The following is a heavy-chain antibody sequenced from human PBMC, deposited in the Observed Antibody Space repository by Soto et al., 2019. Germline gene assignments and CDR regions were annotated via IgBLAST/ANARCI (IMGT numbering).Heavy chain of an antibody. CDR1: GGTFSSYA. D-gene: IGHD3-10*01. V-gene: IGHV1-69*01. CDR2: IIPIFGTA. J-gene: IGHJ6*02. Sequence: QVPLVQSGAEVKKPGSSVKDSCKASGGTFSSYAISWVRQAPGQGLEWMGGIIPIFGTANYAQKFQGRVTITADESTSTAYMELSSLKSEYTSVYYCASPVGYGSRSYPYYFYGMDVWGQGTTVTVSS. CDR3: ASPVGYGSRSYPYYFYGMDV.